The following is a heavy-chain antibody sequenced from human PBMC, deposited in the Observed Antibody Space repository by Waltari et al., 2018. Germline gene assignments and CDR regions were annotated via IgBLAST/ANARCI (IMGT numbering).Heavy chain of an antibody. CDR1: GFSLNSYW. CDR3: AREYNYGDLYFDY. Sequence: EVQLVESGGGLVQPGGSLRLSCAVSGFSLNSYWMHWVRRAPGKGLVWVSRISGEGTYANYAGSVKGRFTISRDNAKNTLYLQMNSLRAEDTAVYYCAREYNYGDLYFDYWGQGALVTVSS. D-gene: IGHD3-10*01. J-gene: IGHJ4*02. V-gene: IGHV3-74*01. CDR2: ISGEGTYA.